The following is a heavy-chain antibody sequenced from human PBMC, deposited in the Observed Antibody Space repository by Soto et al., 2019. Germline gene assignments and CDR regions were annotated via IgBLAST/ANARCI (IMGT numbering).Heavy chain of an antibody. CDR2: IYWNDDK. CDR3: AHFSGYEQFDY. Sequence: GSGPTLVNPQESLTVTCTFSGFSLITSGEGVGWIRQPPGKALEWLAVIYWNDDKRYSPSLRSRLTITKDTSRNQVVLTLTNMDPVDTATYFCAHFSGYEQFDYWGQGTLVTVSS. CDR1: GFSLITSGEG. V-gene: IGHV2-5*01. D-gene: IGHD5-12*01. J-gene: IGHJ4*02.